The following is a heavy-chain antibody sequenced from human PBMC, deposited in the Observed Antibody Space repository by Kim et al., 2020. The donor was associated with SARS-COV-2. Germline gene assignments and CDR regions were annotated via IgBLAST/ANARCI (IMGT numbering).Heavy chain of an antibody. CDR1: GGSISSSSYY. Sequence: SETLSLTCTVSGGSISSSSYYWGWIRQPPGKGLEWIGSIYYSGSTYYNPSLKSRVTISVDTSKNQFSLKLSSVTAADTAVYYCAGIGYDYVWGSYRPMGAFDIWGQGKMVTVSS. D-gene: IGHD3-16*02. J-gene: IGHJ3*02. CDR3: AGIGYDYVWGSYRPMGAFDI. CDR2: IYYSGST. V-gene: IGHV4-39*01.